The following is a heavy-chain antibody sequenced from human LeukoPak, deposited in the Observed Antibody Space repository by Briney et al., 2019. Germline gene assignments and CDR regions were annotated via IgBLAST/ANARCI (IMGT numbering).Heavy chain of an antibody. CDR2: ISYDGSNK. Sequence: GGSLRLSCAASGFTFSSYAMHWVRQAPGKGLEWVAVISYDGSNKYYADSVKGRFTISRDNSKNTLYLQMNSLRAEDTAVYYCARDGGHSGYEPSRWGQGTLVTVSS. J-gene: IGHJ4*02. D-gene: IGHD5-12*01. V-gene: IGHV3-30*04. CDR1: GFTFSSYA. CDR3: ARDGGHSGYEPSR.